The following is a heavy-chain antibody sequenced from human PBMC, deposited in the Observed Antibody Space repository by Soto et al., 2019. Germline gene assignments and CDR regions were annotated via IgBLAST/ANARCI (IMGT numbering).Heavy chain of an antibody. D-gene: IGHD1-1*01. CDR2: IYYSGST. Sequence: QVQLQESGPGLVKPSETLSLTCTVSGGSISSYYWSWIRQPPGKGLEWIGYIYYSGSTNYNPSLKSRVTISVDTSKNQFSLKLSSVTAADTAVYYCARGRTSGLPPRTEFDPWGQGTLVTVSS. CDR1: GGSISSYY. J-gene: IGHJ5*02. CDR3: ARGRTSGLPPRTEFDP. V-gene: IGHV4-59*01.